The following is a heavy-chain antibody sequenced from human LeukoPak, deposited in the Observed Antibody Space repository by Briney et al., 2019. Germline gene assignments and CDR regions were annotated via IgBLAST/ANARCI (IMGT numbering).Heavy chain of an antibody. CDR2: ISSSSSYI. V-gene: IGHV3-21*01. D-gene: IGHD3-9*01. J-gene: IGHJ5*02. CDR3: ARDGMADILTGHPWFDP. Sequence: GGSLRLSCAASGFTFSSYSMNWVRQAPGKGLEWVSSISSSSSYIYYADSVKGRFTISRDNAKNSLYLQMNSLRAEDTAVYYCARDGMADILTGHPWFDPWGQGTLVTVSS. CDR1: GFTFSSYS.